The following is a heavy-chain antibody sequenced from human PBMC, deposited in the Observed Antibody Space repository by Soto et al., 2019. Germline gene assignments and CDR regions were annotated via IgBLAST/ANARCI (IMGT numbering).Heavy chain of an antibody. CDR2: IYSNGYT. D-gene: IGHD2-8*01. J-gene: IGHJ6*02. V-gene: IGHV4-31*03. CDR1: GDSISSGGYY. CDR3: ARDIMGTNYYYYGMDV. Sequence: SETLSLTCTVSGDSISSGGYYWSWIRQHPGKGLEWIGYIYSNGYTYYNPSLESRVTISLDTSKNQFSLKLTSVTAADTAVYYCARDIMGTNYYYYGMDVWGQGTTVTVSS.